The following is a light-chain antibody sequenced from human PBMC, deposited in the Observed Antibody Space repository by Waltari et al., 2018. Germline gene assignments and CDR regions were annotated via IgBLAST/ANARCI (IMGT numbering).Light chain of an antibody. CDR1: QTVFYSSDNKNY. V-gene: IGKV4-1*01. CDR3: QQYYRTPWT. J-gene: IGKJ1*01. Sequence: DIVMTQSPDSLAVSLGQRATINCTSRQTVFYSSDNKNYLAWYQQKPGQSPKLLIYWASARESGVPNRFSGSGSGTDFTLTISNLQSEDVAIYYCQQYYRTPWTFGQGTKVELK. CDR2: WAS.